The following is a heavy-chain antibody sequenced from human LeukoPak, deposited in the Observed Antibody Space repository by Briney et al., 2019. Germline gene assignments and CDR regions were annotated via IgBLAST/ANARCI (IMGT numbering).Heavy chain of an antibody. CDR1: GYSISSGYY. V-gene: IGHV4-38-2*01. CDR2: IYHSGST. CDR3: ARVLAVAGIYDGYYYYGMDV. Sequence: SETLSLTCAVSGYSISSGYYWGWIRQPPGKGLEWIGSIYHSGSTYYNPSLKSRVTISVDTSKNQFSPKLSSVTAADTAVYYCARVLAVAGIYDGYYYYGMDVWGKGTTVTVSS. J-gene: IGHJ6*04. D-gene: IGHD6-19*01.